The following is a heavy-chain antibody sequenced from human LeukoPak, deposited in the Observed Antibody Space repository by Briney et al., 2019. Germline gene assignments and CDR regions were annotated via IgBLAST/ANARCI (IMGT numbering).Heavy chain of an antibody. CDR2: INSDGNII. CDR1: GFSFSTLW. D-gene: IGHD5-24*01. Sequence: PGGSLRLSRATSGFSFSTLWMHWVRQAPGKGLVWVARINSDGNIISYADSVKGRFTISRDKAKNSLYLQMTSLGAEDTAVYYCARGLVLIHYRDGYNPGGSWGQGTLVTVSS. V-gene: IGHV3-74*01. CDR3: ARGLVLIHYRDGYNPGGS. J-gene: IGHJ5*02.